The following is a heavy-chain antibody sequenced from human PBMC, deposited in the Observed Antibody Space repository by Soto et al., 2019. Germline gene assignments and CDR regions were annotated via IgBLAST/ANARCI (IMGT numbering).Heavy chain of an antibody. D-gene: IGHD3-3*01. CDR1: GFTFSDYY. V-gene: IGHV3-72*01. J-gene: IGHJ4*02. CDR2: SRNKAKSYTT. CDR3: STLEGG. Sequence: EEQLVESGGGLVQPGGSLTLSCAASGFTFSDYYMEWVRQAPGKGLEWVARSRNKAKSYTTDYAASVKGRFTISRDLSKNSLYLQMNNLKTADTAVYYCSTLEGGWGQGTLVTVSS.